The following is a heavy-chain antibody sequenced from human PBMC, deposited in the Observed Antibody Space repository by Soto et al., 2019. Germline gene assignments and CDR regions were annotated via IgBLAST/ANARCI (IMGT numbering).Heavy chain of an antibody. CDR3: ARGXDGTYYYDSRGYREFDY. J-gene: IGHJ4*02. CDR2: MNPNSGNT. CDR1: GYTFTSYD. D-gene: IGHD3-22*01. V-gene: IGHV1-8*01. Sequence: ASVKVSCKASGYTFTSYDINWVRQATGQGLEWMGWMNPNSGNTGYAQKFQGRVTMTRNTSISTAYMELSSLRSGDTAVYYCARGXDGTYYYDSRGYREFDYWGQGTLVTVSS.